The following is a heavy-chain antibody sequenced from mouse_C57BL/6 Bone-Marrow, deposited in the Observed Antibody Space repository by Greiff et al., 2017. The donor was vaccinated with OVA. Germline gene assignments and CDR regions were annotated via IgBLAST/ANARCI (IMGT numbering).Heavy chain of an antibody. D-gene: IGHD4-1*01. Sequence: VQLQQSGAELVMPGASVKLSCKASGYTFTSYWMHWVKQRPGQGLEWIGEIDPSDSYTNYNQKFKGKSTLTVDKSSSTAYMQLSSLTSEDSAVYYCARRGKLGRDFAYWGRGTLITVSA. CDR1: GYTFTSYW. V-gene: IGHV1-69*01. CDR3: ARRGKLGRDFAY. J-gene: IGHJ3*01. CDR2: IDPSDSYT.